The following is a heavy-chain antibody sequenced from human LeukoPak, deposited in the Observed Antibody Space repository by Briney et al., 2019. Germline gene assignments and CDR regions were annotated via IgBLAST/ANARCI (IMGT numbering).Heavy chain of an antibody. CDR1: GFIFDDYA. V-gene: IGHV3-9*01. CDR2: ITWGRDNL. Sequence: PGGSLRLSCAVSGFIFDDYAMHWVRQAPGKGLEWVSGITWGRDNLAYADSVKGQVTISRDNSKNTLYLQMNSLRVEDTAIYYPLIPAMNYWGQGTLVIVSS. D-gene: IGHD2-2*01. CDR3: LIPAMNY. J-gene: IGHJ4*02.